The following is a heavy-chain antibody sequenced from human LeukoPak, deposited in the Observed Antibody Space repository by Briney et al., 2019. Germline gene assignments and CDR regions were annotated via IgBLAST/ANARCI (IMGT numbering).Heavy chain of an antibody. CDR1: GFTFSSYW. D-gene: IGHD7-27*01. Sequence: GGSLTLSCAASGFTFSSYWMCWVRQIPGKGLEWVANIKQDGSETHYVDSVKGRFTISRDNSKNSLFLQMNSLRAEDTAVYYCARFSGLGSNWGRDYWGQGTLVTVSS. J-gene: IGHJ4*02. V-gene: IGHV3-7*05. CDR3: ARFSGLGSNWGRDY. CDR2: IKQDGSET.